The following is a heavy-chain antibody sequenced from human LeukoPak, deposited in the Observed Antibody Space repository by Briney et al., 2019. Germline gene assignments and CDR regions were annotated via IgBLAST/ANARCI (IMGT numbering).Heavy chain of an antibody. Sequence: GRSLRLSCAASGFTFSNYGMHWVRQAPGKGLEWVGNIKPDGSEKYYGDSVKGRFTISRDNAKNSLYLQMNSLRVEDTAVYHCARDYSSSGGHDFWGQGTLATVSS. CDR2: IKPDGSEK. CDR3: ARDYSSSGGHDF. V-gene: IGHV3-7*01. J-gene: IGHJ4*02. CDR1: GFTFSNYG. D-gene: IGHD5-12*01.